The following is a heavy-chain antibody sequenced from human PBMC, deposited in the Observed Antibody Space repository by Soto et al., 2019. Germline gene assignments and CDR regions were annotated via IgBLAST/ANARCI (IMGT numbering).Heavy chain of an antibody. D-gene: IGHD3-22*01. V-gene: IGHV3-15*07. J-gene: IGHJ6*02. CDR2: IKSKTDGGTT. Sequence: GGSLRLSCAASGFTFSNAWMNWVRQAPGKGLEWVGRIKSKTDGGTTDYAAPVKGRFTISRDDSKNTLYLQMNSLKTEDTAVYYCTTLYYYDSSGYYGGYYYYYGMDVWGQGTTVTVSS. CDR3: TTLYYYDSSGYYGGYYYYYGMDV. CDR1: GFTFSNAW.